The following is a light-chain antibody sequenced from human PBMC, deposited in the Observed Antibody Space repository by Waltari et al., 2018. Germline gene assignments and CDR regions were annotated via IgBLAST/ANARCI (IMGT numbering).Light chain of an antibody. CDR1: SLRNSY. V-gene: IGLV3-19*01. Sequence: SSELTQGPDVSVALGQTVKITCQGDSLRNSYDSWYQVKPGQAPLLVLFGKEKRPSGIPDRISGYSSGTTSSLTITGAQAEDEADYYCHSRKGRDNQVVFGGGTKLTVL. CDR3: HSRKGRDNQVV. CDR2: GKE. J-gene: IGLJ3*02.